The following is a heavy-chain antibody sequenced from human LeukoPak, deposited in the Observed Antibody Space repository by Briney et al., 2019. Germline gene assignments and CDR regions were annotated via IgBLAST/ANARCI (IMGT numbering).Heavy chain of an antibody. Sequence: GGSLRLSCAASGFTFSGYWMSWVRQAPGKGLEWVANIKQDGSEKYYVDSVKGRFTISRDNAKNSLYLQMNSLRAEDTAVYYCAGWVATIRWGYYFDYWGQGTLVTVSS. V-gene: IGHV3-7*03. CDR1: GFTFSGYW. J-gene: IGHJ4*02. D-gene: IGHD5-12*01. CDR2: IKQDGSEK. CDR3: AGWVATIRWGYYFDY.